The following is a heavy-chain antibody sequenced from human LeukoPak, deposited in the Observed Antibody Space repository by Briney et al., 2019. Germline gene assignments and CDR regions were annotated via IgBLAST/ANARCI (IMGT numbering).Heavy chain of an antibody. V-gene: IGHV3-23*01. CDR1: GFTFSSYP. D-gene: IGHD4/OR15-4a*01. J-gene: IGHJ4*02. CDR2: IAISGDTT. CDR3: AKDRTTM. Sequence: GGSLRLSCAASGFTFSSYPVTWVRQAPGKGLEWVSAIAISGDTTYYADSVKGRFTISRGNSKNTLYLHMNSLRAEDTAIYYCAKDRTTMWGQGTLVTVSS.